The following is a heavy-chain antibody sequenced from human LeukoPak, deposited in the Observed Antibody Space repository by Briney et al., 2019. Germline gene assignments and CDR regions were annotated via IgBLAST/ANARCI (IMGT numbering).Heavy chain of an antibody. Sequence: SETLSLTCTVSGGSISSYYWSWIRQPAGKGLEWIGRIYTSGSTNYNPSLKSRVTMSVDTSKNQFSLKLSSVTAADTAVYYCARVGISMSYYYVDVWGKGTTVTISS. V-gene: IGHV4-4*07. D-gene: IGHD3-10*02. CDR3: ARVGISMSYYYVDV. CDR1: GGSISSYY. CDR2: IYTSGST. J-gene: IGHJ6*03.